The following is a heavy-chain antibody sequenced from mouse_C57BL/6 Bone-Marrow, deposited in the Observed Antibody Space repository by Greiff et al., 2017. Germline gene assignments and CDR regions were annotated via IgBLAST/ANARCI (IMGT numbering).Heavy chain of an antibody. CDR1: GYTFTDYY. J-gene: IGHJ2*01. Sequence: EVQLQQSGPVLVKPGASVKMSCKASGYTFTDYYMNWVKQSHGKSLEWIGVINPYNGGTSYNQKFKGKATLTVDKSSSTAYMELNSLTSEDSAVYYCARGGVTTVVATFDYWGQGTTLTVSS. CDR2: INPYNGGT. V-gene: IGHV1-19*01. D-gene: IGHD1-1*01. CDR3: ARGGVTTVVATFDY.